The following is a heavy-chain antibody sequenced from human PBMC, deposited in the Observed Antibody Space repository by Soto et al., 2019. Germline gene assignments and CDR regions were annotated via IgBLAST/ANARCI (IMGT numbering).Heavy chain of an antibody. Sequence: GGSLRLSCAASEFTFSNYAMSWVRQAPGKGLEWVSGLSGSGGLIYYGDSVKGRFVISRDNSKKMLYLQMNSLRAEETALYYCAKGGQDQPLYTGEFCSWGPGTLVTVSS. CDR2: LSGSGGLI. J-gene: IGHJ5*02. V-gene: IGHV3-23*01. CDR1: EFTFSNYA. D-gene: IGHD3-16*01. CDR3: AKGGQDQPLYTGEFCS.